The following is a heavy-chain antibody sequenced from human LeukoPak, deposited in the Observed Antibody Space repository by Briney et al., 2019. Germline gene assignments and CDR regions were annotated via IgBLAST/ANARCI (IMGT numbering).Heavy chain of an antibody. CDR3: ARDWARGNSYYFDY. CDR1: GFSFSDYG. D-gene: IGHD4-23*01. Sequence: GGSLRLSCAASGFSFSDYGMHWVRLAPGKGLECVALVSHDGTKRDYVESVKGRFTISRDNSANSVYLQMDSLTIDDTAVYFCARDWARGNSYYFDYWGQGTLVTVSS. CDR2: VSHDGTKR. J-gene: IGHJ4*02. V-gene: IGHV3-30*03.